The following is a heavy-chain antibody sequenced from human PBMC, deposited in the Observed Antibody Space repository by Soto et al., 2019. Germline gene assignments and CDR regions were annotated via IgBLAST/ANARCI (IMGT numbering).Heavy chain of an antibody. CDR3: AKDIWNSSSHLYYYYYYLDV. CDR2: ISWNSGSI. Sequence: PGGSLRLSCAASGFTFDDYAMHWVRQAPGKGLEWVSGISWNSGSIGYADSVKGRFTISRDNAKNSLYLQMNSLRAEDTALYYCAKDIWNSSSHLYYYYYYLDVWGKGTTVTVSS. D-gene: IGHD6-6*01. CDR1: GFTFDDYA. J-gene: IGHJ6*03. V-gene: IGHV3-9*01.